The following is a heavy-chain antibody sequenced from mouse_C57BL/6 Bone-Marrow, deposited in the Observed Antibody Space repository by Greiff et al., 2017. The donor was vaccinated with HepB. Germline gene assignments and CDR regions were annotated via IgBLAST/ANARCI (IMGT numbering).Heavy chain of an antibody. CDR3: ARNSGIYYDYDESPYYAMDY. CDR1: GFSLTSYG. V-gene: IGHV2-2*01. Sequence: QVQLQQSGPGLVQPSQSLSITCTVSGFSLTSYGVHWVRQSPGKGLEWLGVIWSGGRTDYNAAFISRLSISKDNSKSQVFFKMNSLQADDTAIYYCARNSGIYYDYDESPYYAMDYWGQGTSVTVSS. D-gene: IGHD2-4*01. CDR2: IWSGGRT. J-gene: IGHJ4*01.